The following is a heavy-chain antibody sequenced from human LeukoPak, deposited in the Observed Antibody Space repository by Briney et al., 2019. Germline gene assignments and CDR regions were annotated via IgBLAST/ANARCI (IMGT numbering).Heavy chain of an antibody. CDR1: GGSISSGGYY. CDR2: IYYSGST. V-gene: IGHV4-61*08. J-gene: IGHJ6*02. CDR3: ARDPKSAVGYYYYGMEV. D-gene: IGHD6-19*01. Sequence: PSETLSLTCTVSGGSISSGGYYWSWIRQHPGKGLEWIGYIYYSGSTNYNPSLKSRVTISLDTSKNQFSLKLSSMTAADTAVYFCARDPKSAVGYYYYGMEVWGQGTTVTVSS.